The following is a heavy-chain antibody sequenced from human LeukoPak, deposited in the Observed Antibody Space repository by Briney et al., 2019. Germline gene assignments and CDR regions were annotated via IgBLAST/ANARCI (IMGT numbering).Heavy chain of an antibody. CDR1: GYTFTSYA. J-gene: IGHJ6*03. D-gene: IGHD2-15*01. Sequence: ASVKVSCKASGYTFTSYAMNWVRQAPGQGLEWMGWINTNTGNPTYAQGFTGRFVFSLDTSVSTAYLQISSLKAEDTAVYYCARGGRSGGGSCYSNPCRYYYSYRDVWGKGTRVTVSS. V-gene: IGHV7-4-1*02. CDR2: INTNTGNP. CDR3: ARGGRSGGGSCYSNPCRYYYSYRDV.